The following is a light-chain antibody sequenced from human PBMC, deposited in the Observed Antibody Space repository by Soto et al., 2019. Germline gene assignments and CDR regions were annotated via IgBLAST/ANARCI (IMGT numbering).Light chain of an antibody. CDR1: SSDIGGYNY. CDR2: EVT. J-gene: IGLJ2*01. CDR3: SSYAGSNNLV. V-gene: IGLV2-8*01. Sequence: QSALTQPPSASGSPGQSVTISCTGTSSDIGGYNYVSWYQQHPGKAPKLMIYEVTKRPSGVPARFSGSKSGNTASLTVSGLQAEDEADYYCSSYAGSNNLVFGGGPKLTV.